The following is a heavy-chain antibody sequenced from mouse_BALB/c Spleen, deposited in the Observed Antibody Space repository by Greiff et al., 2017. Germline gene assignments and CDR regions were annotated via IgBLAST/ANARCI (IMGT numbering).Heavy chain of an antibody. CDR3: ARSGGNPYYYAMDY. CDR2: ISTYYGNT. J-gene: IGHJ4*01. V-gene: IGHV1-67*01. Sequence: QVQLKQSGPELVRPGVSVKISCKGSGYTFTDYAMHWVKQSHAKSLEWIGVISTYYGNTNYNQKFKGKATMTVDKSSSTAYMELARLTSEDSAIYYCARSGGNPYYYAMDYWGQGTSVTVSS. D-gene: IGHD2-1*01. CDR1: GYTFTDYA.